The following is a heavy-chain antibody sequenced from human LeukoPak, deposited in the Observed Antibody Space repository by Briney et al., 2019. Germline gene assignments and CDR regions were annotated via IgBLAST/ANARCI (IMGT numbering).Heavy chain of an antibody. D-gene: IGHD2-2*01. CDR2: IKQDGSEK. CDR1: GFTFSSYW. CDR3: ARDGPVVPAPSFDP. J-gene: IGHJ5*02. V-gene: IGHV3-7*01. Sequence: PGGSLRLSCAASGFTFSSYWMSWVRQAPGKGLEWVANIKQDGSEKYYVDSVKGRFTISRDNAKNSLYLQMNSLRAEDMAVYYCARDGPVVPAPSFDPWGQGTLVTVSS.